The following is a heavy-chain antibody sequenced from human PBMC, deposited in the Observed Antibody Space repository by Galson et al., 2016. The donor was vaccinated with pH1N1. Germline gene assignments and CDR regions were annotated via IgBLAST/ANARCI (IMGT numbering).Heavy chain of an antibody. CDR1: GGSVSSSSYY. Sequence: SETLSLTCTVSGGSVSSSSYYWGWIRQPPGRGLEWIGSFYDRGSTYYNPALTSRVAISVDMSKNQFSLKVNSVTAADAAVYYCATIKAVPGPLYMDVWGKGTTVTVSS. D-gene: IGHD2-15*01. V-gene: IGHV4-39*07. J-gene: IGHJ6*03. CDR3: ATIKAVPGPLYMDV. CDR2: FYDRGST.